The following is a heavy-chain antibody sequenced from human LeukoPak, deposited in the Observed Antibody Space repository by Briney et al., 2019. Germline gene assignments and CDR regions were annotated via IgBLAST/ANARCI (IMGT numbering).Heavy chain of an antibody. CDR1: GFTFSSYA. D-gene: IGHD2-15*01. CDR2: ISYDGSNK. J-gene: IGHJ3*02. CDR3: AREHCSGGSCYDAFDI. Sequence: PGRSLRLSCAASGFTFSSYAMHWVRQAPGKGLEWVAVISYDGSNKYYADSVKGRFTISRDNSKNTLYLQMNSLRAEDTAVYYCAREHCSGGSCYDAFDIWGQGTMVTVSS. V-gene: IGHV3-30-3*01.